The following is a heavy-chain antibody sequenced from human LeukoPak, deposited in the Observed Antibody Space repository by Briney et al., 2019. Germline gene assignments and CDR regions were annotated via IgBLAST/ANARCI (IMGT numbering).Heavy chain of an antibody. D-gene: IGHD3-10*01. V-gene: IGHV2-5*01. CDR3: ASGAGYFDY. CDR2: IYWNDDK. J-gene: IGHJ4*02. Sequence: ESGPTLVKPTQTLTLTCTFSGFSLSTHGVGVGWIRQPPGKALEWLGLIYWNDDKRYSPSLRTRPHITKDSSKTQVVLTMPNMDPVDTATYYCASGAGYFDYWGQGTLVTVSS. CDR1: GFSLSTHGVG.